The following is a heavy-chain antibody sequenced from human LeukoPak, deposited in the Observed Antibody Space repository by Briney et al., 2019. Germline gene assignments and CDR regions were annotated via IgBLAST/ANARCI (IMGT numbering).Heavy chain of an antibody. J-gene: IGHJ6*03. CDR1: GFTFSSYR. V-gene: IGHV3-7*01. D-gene: IGHD1-26*01. CDR2: IKQDGSEK. Sequence: GGSLRLSCAASGFTFSSYRMSWVRQAPGKGLEWVANIKQDGSEKYYVDSVKGRFTISRDNAKNSLYLQMNSLRGEDTAVYYCARVQTSGEWELLLAYYYYYMDVWGKGTTVTVSS. CDR3: ARVQTSGEWELLLAYYYYYMDV.